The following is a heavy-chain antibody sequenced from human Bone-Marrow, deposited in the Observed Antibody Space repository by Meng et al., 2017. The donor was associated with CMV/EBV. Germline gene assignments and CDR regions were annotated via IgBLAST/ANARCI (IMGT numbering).Heavy chain of an antibody. CDR1: SMSSSSYD. CDR3: ARDGYSSSWYPSTRWFDP. Sequence: SMSSSSYDGGWISKPPGKGLERNGSIYYSGRNYYKQSLKSRETISVDTSKNQFSLKLSSVTAAETAVYYCARDGYSSSWYPSTRWFDPWGQGTLVTVSS. CDR2: IYYSGRN. V-gene: IGHV4-39*07. J-gene: IGHJ5*02. D-gene: IGHD6-13*01.